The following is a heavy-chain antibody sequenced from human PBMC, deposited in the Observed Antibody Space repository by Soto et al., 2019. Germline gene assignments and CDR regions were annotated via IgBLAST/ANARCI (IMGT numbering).Heavy chain of an antibody. D-gene: IGHD1-20*01. Sequence: QVQLVQSGAEVKKPGSSVKVSCKASGGTFNNYGISWVRQAPGQGLEWMGGIIPVFGTTNYAQKFQGRLTITADDSTNTDYMALSSLRCEDTAVYYCARADLNGTNWHPDSGMDGWGQGTPVNVSS. V-gene: IGHV1-69*01. CDR3: ARADLNGTNWHPDSGMDG. CDR1: GGTFNNYG. J-gene: IGHJ6*02. CDR2: IIPVFGTT.